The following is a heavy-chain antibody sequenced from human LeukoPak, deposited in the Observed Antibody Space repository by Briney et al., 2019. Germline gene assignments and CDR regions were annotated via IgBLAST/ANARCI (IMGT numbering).Heavy chain of an antibody. Sequence: PSETLSLTCTVPGGSISSSSYYWGWIRQPPGKGLEWIGSIYYSGSTNYNPSLKSRVTISVDTSKNQFSLKLSSVTAADAAVYYCARASPGYYTWMDVWGKGTTVTVSS. V-gene: IGHV4-39*07. CDR1: GGSISSSSYY. J-gene: IGHJ6*04. CDR3: ARASPGYYTWMDV. D-gene: IGHD3-3*01. CDR2: IYYSGST.